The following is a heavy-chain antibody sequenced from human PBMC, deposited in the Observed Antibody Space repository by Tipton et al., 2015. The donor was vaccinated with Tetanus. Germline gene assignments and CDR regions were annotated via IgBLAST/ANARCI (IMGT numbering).Heavy chain of an antibody. CDR1: GFTFSNYA. V-gene: IGHV3-23*01. CDR3: AKEKMLVDTFDR. CDR2: ISGKA. Sequence: SLRLSCEASGFTFSNYAVSWVRQAPGKGLEWVSSISGKAYYADSVKGRFTISRDNSKNTVYLQMNSLRDEDTALYYCAKEKMLVDTFDRWGQGTMVTVSS. J-gene: IGHJ3*02. D-gene: IGHD3-10*02.